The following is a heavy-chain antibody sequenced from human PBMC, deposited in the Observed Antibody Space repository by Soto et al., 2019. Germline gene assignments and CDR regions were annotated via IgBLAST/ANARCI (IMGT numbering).Heavy chain of an antibody. CDR1: GGSISSGGYY. D-gene: IGHD5-12*01. CDR2: SYYTGSS. CDR3: ARDLRGYSRYDYLDY. J-gene: IGHJ4*02. V-gene: IGHV4-31*03. Sequence: SETLSLTCTVSGGSISSGGYYWSWIRQHPGKGLEWVGYSYYTGSSYYNPSLKSRVTISVDASKNQLSLRLASVTAADTAVYYCARDLRGYSRYDYLDYCRQLLPVTAS.